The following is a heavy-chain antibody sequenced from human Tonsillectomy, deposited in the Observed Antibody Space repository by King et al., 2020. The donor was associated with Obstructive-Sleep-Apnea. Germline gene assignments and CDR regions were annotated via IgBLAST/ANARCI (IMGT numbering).Heavy chain of an antibody. V-gene: IGHV4-31*03. Sequence: VQLQESGPGLVKPSQTLSLTCTVSGGSISSGGYYWSWIRQHPGKGLEWIGYIYYSGSTYYNPSLKSRVTISVDTSKNQFSLKLSSVTAADTAVYYCARANLRIAAAGIVNWFDPWGQGTLVTVSS. J-gene: IGHJ5*02. CDR2: IYYSGST. CDR1: GGSISSGGYY. D-gene: IGHD6-13*01. CDR3: ARANLRIAAAGIVNWFDP.